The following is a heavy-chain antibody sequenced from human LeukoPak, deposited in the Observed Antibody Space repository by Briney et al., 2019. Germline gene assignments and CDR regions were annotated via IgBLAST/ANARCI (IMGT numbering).Heavy chain of an antibody. CDR1: GFTFSSYG. CDR3: AKAPAGPEYSSSWKFGYNWFDP. V-gene: IGHV3-23*01. J-gene: IGHJ5*02. CDR2: IGDGRGST. D-gene: IGHD6-13*01. Sequence: GGSLRLSCAASGFTFSSYGMSWVRQAPGKGLEWVSSIGDGRGSTYYADSVKGRFTISRDNSKNTLYLQMNSLRAEDTAVYYCAKAPAGPEYSSSWKFGYNWFDPWGQGTLVTVSS.